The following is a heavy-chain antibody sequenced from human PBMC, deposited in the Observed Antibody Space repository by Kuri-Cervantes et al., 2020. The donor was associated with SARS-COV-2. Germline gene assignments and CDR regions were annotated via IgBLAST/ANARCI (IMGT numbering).Heavy chain of an antibody. D-gene: IGHD6-6*01. CDR2: INHSGST. Sequence: SETLSLTCAVYGGSFSGYYWSWIRQPPGKGLEWIGEINHSGSTNYNPSLKSRVTISVDTSKNQFSLKLSSVTAADTAVYYCARAHPSSSSPPFFDYWSQGTLVTVSS. CDR1: GGSFSGYY. V-gene: IGHV4-34*01. CDR3: ARAHPSSSSPPFFDY. J-gene: IGHJ4*02.